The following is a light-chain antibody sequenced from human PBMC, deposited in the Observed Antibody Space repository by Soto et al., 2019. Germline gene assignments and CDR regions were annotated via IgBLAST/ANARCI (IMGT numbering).Light chain of an antibody. J-gene: IGKJ3*01. CDR1: QSISSY. V-gene: IGKV1-39*01. Sequence: DIQMTQSPSSLSASVGDRVTITCRASQSISSYLNWYRQKPGKAPELLIYAASSLQSGVTSRFSGSGSGTEFTVTISSLQPEDFATYYCQQSYSIPPTFGPGTKVDIK. CDR2: AAS. CDR3: QQSYSIPPT.